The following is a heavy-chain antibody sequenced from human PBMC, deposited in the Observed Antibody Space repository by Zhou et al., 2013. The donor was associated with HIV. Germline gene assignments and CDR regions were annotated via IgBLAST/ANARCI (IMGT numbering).Heavy chain of an antibody. CDR2: INPNSGGT. Sequence: QVQLVQSGAEVKPPGSAVRVSCKASGGSFTNYAVNWVRQAPGQGLEWMGWINPNSGGTNYAQKFQGRVTMTRDTSISTAYMELSRLRSDDTAVYYCARLGAGVQLEREIDYWGQGTLVTVSS. CDR1: GGSFTNYA. D-gene: IGHD1-1*01. V-gene: IGHV1-2*02. J-gene: IGHJ4*02. CDR3: ARLGAGVQLEREIDY.